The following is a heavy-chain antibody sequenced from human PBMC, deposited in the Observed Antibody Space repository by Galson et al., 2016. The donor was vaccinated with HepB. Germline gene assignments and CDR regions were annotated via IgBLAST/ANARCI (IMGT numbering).Heavy chain of an antibody. D-gene: IGHD3-16*01. CDR3: AREGDGAYFDY. Sequence: SVKVSCKASGDALRNLAINWVRQAPGQGLEWMGGIVPIIGTGNYAQKFQDRLTIVADKSTSTNYMELRSLRYEDTALYYCAREGDGAYFDYWGQGTLVSVSS. CDR1: GDALRNLA. V-gene: IGHV1-69*06. CDR2: IVPIIGTG. J-gene: IGHJ4*02.